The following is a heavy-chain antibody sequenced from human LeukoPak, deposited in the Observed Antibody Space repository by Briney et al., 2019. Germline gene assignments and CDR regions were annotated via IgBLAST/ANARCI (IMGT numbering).Heavy chain of an antibody. J-gene: IGHJ4*02. Sequence: GGSLRLSCAASGFTVSSNYMSWVRQAPGKGLEWVSVIYSGGSTYYADSVKGRFTISRDNSKNTLYLQMNSLRAEDTAVYYCARGGPPPVRIAAAPLTDYWGQGTLVTVSS. V-gene: IGHV3-53*01. CDR3: ARGGPPPVRIAAAPLTDY. D-gene: IGHD6-13*01. CDR1: GFTVSSNY. CDR2: IYSGGST.